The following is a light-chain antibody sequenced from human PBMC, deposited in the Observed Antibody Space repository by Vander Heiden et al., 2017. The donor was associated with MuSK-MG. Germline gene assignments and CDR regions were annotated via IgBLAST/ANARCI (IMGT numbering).Light chain of an antibody. V-gene: IGKV1-39*01. CDR2: AAS. Sequence: DIQMTQSPSSLSASVGDRVTITCRASQSISSYLNWYQQKRGKAPKVLIYAASSLQSGVPSRFSGSGSGTDFTLTISSLQPEDFATYYCRQSYSSPRTFGQGTKVEIK. J-gene: IGKJ1*01. CDR1: QSISSY. CDR3: RQSYSSPRT.